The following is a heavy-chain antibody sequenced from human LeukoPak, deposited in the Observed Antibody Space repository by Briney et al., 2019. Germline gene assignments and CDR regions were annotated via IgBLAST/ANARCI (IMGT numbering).Heavy chain of an antibody. Sequence: SETLSLTCTVSGGSISSYYWSWIRQPPGKGLEWIGYIYYSGSTNYNPSLKSRVTISVDTSKNQFSLKLSSVTAADTAVYYCARGVTTVDYWGQGTLVTVSS. CDR2: IYYSGST. D-gene: IGHD4-11*01. V-gene: IGHV4-59*01. J-gene: IGHJ4*02. CDR3: ARGVTTVDY. CDR1: GGSISSYY.